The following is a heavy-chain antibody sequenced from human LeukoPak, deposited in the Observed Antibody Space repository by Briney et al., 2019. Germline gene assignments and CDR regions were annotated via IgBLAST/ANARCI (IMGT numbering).Heavy chain of an antibody. V-gene: IGHV4-34*01. J-gene: IGHJ4*02. CDR1: GGSFSGYY. CDR2: IYYSGST. Sequence: PSETLSLTCAVYGGSFSGYYWSWIRQPPGKGLEWIGSIYYSGSTYYNPSLKSRVTMSVDTSKNQFSLKLSSVTAADTAVYYCASSFIAAAGSPFDYWGQGTLVTVSS. D-gene: IGHD6-13*01. CDR3: ASSFIAAAGSPFDY.